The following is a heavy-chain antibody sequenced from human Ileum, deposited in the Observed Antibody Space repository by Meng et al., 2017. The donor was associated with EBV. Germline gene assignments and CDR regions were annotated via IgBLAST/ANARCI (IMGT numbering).Heavy chain of an antibody. CDR1: GDSVGGSDW. CDR3: ARSSPIVRGLDY. CDR2: VYHDGAT. Sequence: VHVKGSGLGLGKPSGTLSLACAVSGDSVGGSDWWSWVRQPPGKGLEWIGEVYHDGATNYHPSLKSRVTISLDKSKNEVNLHLNSLTAADTAVYFCARSSPIVRGLDYWGQGTLVTVSS. J-gene: IGHJ4*02. V-gene: IGHV4-4*02. D-gene: IGHD3-10*01.